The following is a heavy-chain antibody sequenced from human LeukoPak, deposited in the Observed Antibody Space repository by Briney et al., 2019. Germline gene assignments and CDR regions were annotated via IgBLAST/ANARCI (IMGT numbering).Heavy chain of an antibody. CDR1: GGTFSSYA. CDR2: IIPIFGTA. J-gene: IGHJ4*02. CDR3: AGGPYYDFWSGYLRY. Sequence: ASVKVSCKASGGTFSSYAISWVRQAPGQGLEWMGGIIPIFGTANYAQKFQGRVTITTDESTSTAYMELSSLRSEDTAVYYCAGGPYYDFWSGYLRYWGQGTLVTVSS. V-gene: IGHV1-69*05. D-gene: IGHD3-3*01.